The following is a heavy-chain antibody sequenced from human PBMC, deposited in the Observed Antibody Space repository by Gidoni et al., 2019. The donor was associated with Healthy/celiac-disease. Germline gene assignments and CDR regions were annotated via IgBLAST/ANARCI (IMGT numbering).Heavy chain of an antibody. CDR2: IGTAGDT. V-gene: IGHV3-13*01. Sequence: EVQLVVSGGQLVQRGGYLRRSWAASEYTFSRYDMHWVRQRTRKGLEWVSGIGTAGDTYYPGSVVVRFTSSRENAKNSLYLQRNSLRAEDTAVYYCARDKGSGWYGFDYWGQGTLVIVSS. CDR1: EYTFSRYD. CDR3: ARDKGSGWYGFDY. J-gene: IGHJ4*02. D-gene: IGHD6-19*01.